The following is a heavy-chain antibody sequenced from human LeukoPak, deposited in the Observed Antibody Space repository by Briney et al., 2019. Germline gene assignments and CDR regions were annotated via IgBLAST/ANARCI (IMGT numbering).Heavy chain of an antibody. CDR3: AREDKWYFDL. CDR2: ISASGSYT. CDR1: GFTFSDYY. Sequence: GGSLRLSCAASGFTFSDYYMSWIRQAPGKGLEWVSKISASGSYTNDADSVKGRCTISRDNAKNSLYLHMNSLRAEDTAVYYCAREDKWYFDLWGRGTLVTVSS. V-gene: IGHV3-11*05. J-gene: IGHJ2*01.